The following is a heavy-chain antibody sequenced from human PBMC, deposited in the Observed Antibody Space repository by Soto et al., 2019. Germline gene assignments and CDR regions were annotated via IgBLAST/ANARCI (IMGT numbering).Heavy chain of an antibody. V-gene: IGHV3-23*01. CDR3: ARWSYLDY. J-gene: IGHJ4*02. Sequence: GGSLRLSCAASGFSFFSYALIWVRQAPVKGLEWVSTISGSDGKTFYADSVKGRFSISRDTSQNTLYLQMNSLRADDTAIYYCARWSYLDYWGQGTRVTVSS. CDR1: GFSFFSYA. CDR2: ISGSDGKT. D-gene: IGHD3-3*01.